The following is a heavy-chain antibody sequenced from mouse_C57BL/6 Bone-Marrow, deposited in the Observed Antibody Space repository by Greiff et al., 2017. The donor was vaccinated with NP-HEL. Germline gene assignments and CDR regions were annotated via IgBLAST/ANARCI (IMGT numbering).Heavy chain of an antibody. D-gene: IGHD2-4*01. V-gene: IGHV1-81*01. CDR3: ARSYDYDVGY. J-gene: IGHJ2*01. CDR1: GYTFTSYG. CDR2: IYPRSGNT. Sequence: LVESGAELARPGASVKLSCKASGYTFTSYGISWVKQRTGQGLEWIGEIYPRSGNTYYNEKFKGKATLTADKSSSTAYMELRSLTSEDSAVYFCARSYDYDVGYWGQGTTLTVSS.